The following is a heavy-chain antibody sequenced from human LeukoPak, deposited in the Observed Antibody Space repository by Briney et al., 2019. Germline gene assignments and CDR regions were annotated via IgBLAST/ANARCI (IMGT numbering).Heavy chain of an antibody. J-gene: IGHJ2*01. CDR1: GGSFSGYY. Sequence: SETLSLTCAVYGGSFSGYYWSWIRQPPGKGLEWIGEINHSGSTNYNPSLKSRVTISVDTSKNQFSLKLSSVTAADTAVYYCARVHAWIQLWYLKDPHWYLDLWGRGTLVTVSS. CDR2: INHSGST. D-gene: IGHD5-18*01. V-gene: IGHV4-34*01. CDR3: ARVHAWIQLWYLKDPHWYLDL.